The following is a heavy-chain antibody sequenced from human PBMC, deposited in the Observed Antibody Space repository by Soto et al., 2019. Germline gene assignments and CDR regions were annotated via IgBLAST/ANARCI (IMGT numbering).Heavy chain of an antibody. CDR3: ATSAAGYWFDP. V-gene: IGHV4-59*01. J-gene: IGHJ5*02. D-gene: IGHD6-13*01. Sequence: QVQLQESGPGLVKPSETLSLTCTVSGGSISSYYWNWIRQPPGKGLEWIGYIYYSGSTNHNPSPKSRVTISVDTSKNQFSLKLSSVTAADTAVYYCATSAAGYWFDPWGQGTLVTVSS. CDR2: IYYSGST. CDR1: GGSISSYY.